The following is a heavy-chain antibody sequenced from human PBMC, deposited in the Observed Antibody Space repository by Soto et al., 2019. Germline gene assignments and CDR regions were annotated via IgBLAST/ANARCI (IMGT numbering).Heavy chain of an antibody. CDR1: GFTFSSYA. CDR3: AKGQYSGYDCPFDY. V-gene: IGHV3-23*01. D-gene: IGHD5-12*01. J-gene: IGHJ4*02. CDR2: ISGSGGST. Sequence: PGGSLRLSCAASGFTFSSYAMSCVRQAPGKGLEWVSAISGSGGSTYYADSVKGRFTISRDNSKNTLYLQMNSLRAEDTAVYYCAKGQYSGYDCPFDYWGQRTLVTVSS.